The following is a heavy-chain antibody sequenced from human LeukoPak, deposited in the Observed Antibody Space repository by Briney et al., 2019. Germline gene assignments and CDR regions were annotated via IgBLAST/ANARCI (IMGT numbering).Heavy chain of an antibody. J-gene: IGHJ6*03. D-gene: IGHD3-16*01. CDR1: GGSFSGYY. V-gene: IGHV4-34*01. CDR3: ARVLRFVQYYYTDV. Sequence: SETLSLTCAVYGGSFSGYYWSWIRQPPGKGLEWIGEINHSGSTNYNPSLKSRVTISVDTSKNQFSLKLSSVTAADTAVYYCARVLRFVQYYYTDVWGKGTTVTVSS. CDR2: INHSGST.